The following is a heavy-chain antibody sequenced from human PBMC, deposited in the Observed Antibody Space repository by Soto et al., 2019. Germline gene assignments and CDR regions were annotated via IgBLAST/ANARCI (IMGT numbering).Heavy chain of an antibody. J-gene: IGHJ4*02. CDR1: GFAFSSYA. V-gene: IGHV3-23*01. D-gene: IGHD3-10*01. CDR3: AKQPRVSDAFDH. CDR2: ISGSTSGT. Sequence: GGSLRLSCAASGFAFSSYAMSWVRQAPGKGLEWVSSISGSTSGTYYADAVKGRFTISRDNSNNTLYLQMNSLSAEDTAVYYCAKQPRVSDAFDHWGKGAGVTVSP.